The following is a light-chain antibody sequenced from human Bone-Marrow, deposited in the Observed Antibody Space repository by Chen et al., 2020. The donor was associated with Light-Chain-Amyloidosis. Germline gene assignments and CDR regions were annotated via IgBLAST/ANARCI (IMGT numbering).Light chain of an antibody. CDR2: RDT. J-gene: IGLJ2*01. CDR1: DLPTKY. V-gene: IGLV3-25*03. Sequence: SYELSQPPSVSVSPGQTARITCSGNDLPTKYAYWYQQKPGQAPLLVIHRDTERPSGISERFSGSSTGTTATLTISGVQAEDEADYNCQSAESSGTYEVIFGGGTKLTVL. CDR3: QSAESSGTYEVI.